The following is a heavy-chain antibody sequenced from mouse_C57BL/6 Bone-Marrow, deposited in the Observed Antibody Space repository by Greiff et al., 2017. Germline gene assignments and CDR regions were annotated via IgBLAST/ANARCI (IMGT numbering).Heavy chain of an antibody. V-gene: IGHV1-7*01. D-gene: IGHD2-4*01. CDR2: INPSSGYT. CDR1: GYTFTSYW. J-gene: IGHJ4*01. Sequence: QVQLQQSGAELAKPGASVKLSCKASGYTFTSYWMHWVKQRPGQGLEWIGYINPSSGYTKYNQKFKDKATLTADKSSSTAYMQLSSLTYEDSAVYYCARDDYENYYAIDYWGQKTSDPASS. CDR3: ARDDYENYYAIDY.